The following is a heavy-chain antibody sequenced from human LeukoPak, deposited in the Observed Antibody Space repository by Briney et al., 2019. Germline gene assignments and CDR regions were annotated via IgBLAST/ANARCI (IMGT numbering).Heavy chain of an antibody. V-gene: IGHV3-30*18. D-gene: IGHD3-3*01. CDR2: ISYDGSNK. CDR3: AKDLRSLRFLEWPSSMDV. Sequence: GGSLRLFCAASGFTFSSYGMHWVRQAPGKGLEWVAVISYDGSNKYYADSVKGRFTISRDNSKNTLYLQMNSLRAEDTAVYYCAKDLRSLRFLEWPSSMDVWGQGTTVTVSS. CDR1: GFTFSSYG. J-gene: IGHJ6*02.